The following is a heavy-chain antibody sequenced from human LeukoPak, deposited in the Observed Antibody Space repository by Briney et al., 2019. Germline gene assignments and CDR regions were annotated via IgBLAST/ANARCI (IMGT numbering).Heavy chain of an antibody. J-gene: IGHJ3*02. CDR1: GYTFTGYY. CDR3: ARSAVGATKDDAFDI. CDR2: INPNSGGT. Sequence: GASVKVSCKASGYTFTGYYMHWVRQAPGQGLEWMGWINPNSGGTNYAQKFQGRVTMTRDTSISTAYMELSRLRSGDTAVYYCARSAVGATKDDAFDIWGQGTMVTVSS. V-gene: IGHV1-2*02. D-gene: IGHD1-26*01.